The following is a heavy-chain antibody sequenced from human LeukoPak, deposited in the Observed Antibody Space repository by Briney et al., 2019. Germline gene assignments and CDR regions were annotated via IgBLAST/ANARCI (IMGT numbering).Heavy chain of an antibody. CDR1: GESFSGYY. CDR2: INHSGST. D-gene: IGHD2-8*01. CDR3: ARLGYCTNGVCYGYYYGMDV. Sequence: SETLSLTCADYGESFSGYYWSWIRQPPGKGLEWIGEINHSGSTNYNPSLKSRVTISVDTSKNQFSLKLSSVTAADTAVYYCARLGYCTNGVCYGYYYGMDVWGQGTTVTVSS. V-gene: IGHV4-34*01. J-gene: IGHJ6*02.